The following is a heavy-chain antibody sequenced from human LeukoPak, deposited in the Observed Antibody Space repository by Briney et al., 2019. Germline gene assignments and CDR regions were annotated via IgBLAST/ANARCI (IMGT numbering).Heavy chain of an antibody. J-gene: IGHJ6*03. CDR3: ARDARPPYYYYYYMDV. CDR1: GFTFNSYW. V-gene: IGHV3-7*01. Sequence: GGSLRLSCKASGFTFNSYWMSWVRQAPGKGLEWVANIKEDGSEKYCVDTVKGRFTISRDNAKSSLYLELNSLRAEDTAVYYCARDARPPYYYYYYMDVWGKGTTVTVSS. CDR2: IKEDGSEK.